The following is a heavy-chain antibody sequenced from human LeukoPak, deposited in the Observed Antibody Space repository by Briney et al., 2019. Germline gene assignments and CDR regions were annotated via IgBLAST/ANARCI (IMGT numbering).Heavy chain of an antibody. D-gene: IGHD5-18*01. CDR3: AKIGVDTAMVFDY. V-gene: IGHV3-21*01. Sequence: PGGSLRLSCAASGFTLSSYSMHWVRQAPGKGLEWVSSISSSSSYIYYADSVKGRFTISRDNAKNSLFLQMNSLRAEDTAVYYCAKIGVDTAMVFDYWGQGTLVTVSS. CDR1: GFTLSSYS. J-gene: IGHJ4*02. CDR2: ISSSSSYI.